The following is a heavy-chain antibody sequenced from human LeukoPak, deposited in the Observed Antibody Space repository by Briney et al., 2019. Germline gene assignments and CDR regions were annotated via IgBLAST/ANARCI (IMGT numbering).Heavy chain of an antibody. V-gene: IGHV4-34*01. CDR2: VNHSGST. Sequence: SETLSLTCAVYGGSFSGYYWSWIRQPPGKGLEWIGEVNHSGSTHYNPSLKSRVTVSVDTSKNQFSLKLSSVTAADTAVYFCARGYCDTSAYSNPFDFWGQGTLATVSS. D-gene: IGHD3-22*01. CDR1: GGSFSGYY. CDR3: ARGYCDTSAYSNPFDF. J-gene: IGHJ4*02.